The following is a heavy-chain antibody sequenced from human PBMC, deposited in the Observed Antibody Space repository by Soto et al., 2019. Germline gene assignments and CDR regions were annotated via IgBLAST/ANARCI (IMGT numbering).Heavy chain of an antibody. J-gene: IGHJ4*02. Sequence: DSVKVSCKASGYTFIGYYMHWVRQAPGQGLEWMGWIKPNSGDTDYAQKFRGRVTLTRDTSISTAYMELSRLKYDDTAVYYCARDPGLSNGWFLDYWGRG. V-gene: IGHV1-2*02. D-gene: IGHD6-19*01. CDR3: ARDPGLSNGWFLDY. CDR1: GYTFIGYY. CDR2: IKPNSGDT.